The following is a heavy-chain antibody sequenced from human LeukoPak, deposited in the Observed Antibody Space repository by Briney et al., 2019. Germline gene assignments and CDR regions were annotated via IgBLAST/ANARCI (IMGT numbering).Heavy chain of an antibody. V-gene: IGHV3-21*01. J-gene: IGHJ2*01. D-gene: IGHD1-26*01. CDR1: GFTFSSYS. Sequence: GGSLRLSCAASGFTFSSYSMNWVRQAPGKGLEWFSSISSSSSYIYYADSVKGRFTISRDNAKNSLYLQMNSLRAEDTAVYYCARTLRGSYWYFDLWGRGTLVTVSS. CDR2: ISSSSSYI. CDR3: ARTLRGSYWYFDL.